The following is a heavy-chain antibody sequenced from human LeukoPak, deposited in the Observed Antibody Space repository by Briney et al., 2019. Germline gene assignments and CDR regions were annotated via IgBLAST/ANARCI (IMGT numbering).Heavy chain of an antibody. Sequence: GGSLRLSCAASGFTFSSYAMSWVRQAPGKGLEWVSAISGSGGSTYYADSVKGRFTISRDNSKNTLYLQMNSLRAEDTAVYYCASYDSSGYRRDYWGQGTLVTVSS. J-gene: IGHJ4*02. CDR2: ISGSGGST. D-gene: IGHD3-22*01. CDR1: GFTFSSYA. CDR3: ASYDSSGYRRDY. V-gene: IGHV3-23*01.